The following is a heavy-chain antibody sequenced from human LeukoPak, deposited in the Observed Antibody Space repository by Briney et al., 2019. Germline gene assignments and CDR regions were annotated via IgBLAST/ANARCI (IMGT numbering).Heavy chain of an antibody. V-gene: IGHV3-74*03. J-gene: IGHJ2*01. CDR1: GFPFSRYW. D-gene: IGHD3-10*01. CDR3: ARDPGSTYRDWYFDL. CDR2: ISPDGSTT. Sequence: GGSLILSCESSGFPFSRYWMNWVRQTPGKGLLWVSRISPDGSTTTYADSVEGRVTISRDNAKNTLFLQMNSLREDDTSVYFCARDPGSTYRDWYFDLWGPGTLVTVSS.